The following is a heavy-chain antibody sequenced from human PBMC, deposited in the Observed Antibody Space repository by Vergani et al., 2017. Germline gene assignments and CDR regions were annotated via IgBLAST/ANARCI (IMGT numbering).Heavy chain of an antibody. V-gene: IGHV1-2*02. Sequence: QVQLLQSGPELKEPGSSLQVSCKASGYIFTDYYLHWVRQAPGHGPEWMGWINPVTGGTNYAQKFQGRVTMTRDTSISTAYMELSRLRSDDTAVYYCARGLRGYSYGWGAFDIWGQGTMVTVSS. D-gene: IGHD5-18*01. CDR1: GYIFTDYY. CDR3: ARGLRGYSYGWGAFDI. J-gene: IGHJ3*02. CDR2: INPVTGGT.